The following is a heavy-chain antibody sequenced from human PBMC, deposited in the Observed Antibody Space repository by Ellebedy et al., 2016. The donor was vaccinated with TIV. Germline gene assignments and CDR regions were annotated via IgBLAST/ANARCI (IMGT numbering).Heavy chain of an antibody. V-gene: IGHV3-7*01. D-gene: IGHD5/OR15-5a*01. CDR1: GFTFSSYW. J-gene: IGHJ5*02. CDR2: IKQDGSEK. Sequence: GESLKISCAASGFTFSSYWMSWVRQAPGKGLEWVANIKQDGSEKYYVDSEKGRFTISRDNAKNSLYLPMNSLRAEDTAVYYCARDQGVSNWFDPWGQGTPVTVSS. CDR3: ARDQGVSNWFDP.